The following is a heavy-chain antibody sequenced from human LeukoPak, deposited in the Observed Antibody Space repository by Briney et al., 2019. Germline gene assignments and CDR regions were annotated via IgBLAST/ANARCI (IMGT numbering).Heavy chain of an antibody. V-gene: IGHV3-21*01. CDR3: ARDAYDDASES. Sequence: PGGSLRLSCAASGFTFRSYSMDWVRQAPGQGLEWVSSISSSNSLIYYADSVKGRFTISRDNSKNSLYLQMNGLSADDTAIYYCARDAYDDASESWGQGTLVTVSS. CDR2: ISSSNSLI. CDR1: GFTFRSYS. J-gene: IGHJ5*02. D-gene: IGHD3-3*01.